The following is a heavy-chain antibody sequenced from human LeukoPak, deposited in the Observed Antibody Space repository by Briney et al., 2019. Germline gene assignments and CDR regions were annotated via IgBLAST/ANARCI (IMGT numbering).Heavy chain of an antibody. D-gene: IGHD2-21*02. J-gene: IGHJ4*02. CDR3: ARDARGAYCGGDCSPYFDY. V-gene: IGHV3-30-3*01. CDR1: GFTFSSYA. CDR2: ISYDGSNK. Sequence: GGSLRLSCAASGFTFSSYAMHWVRQAPGKGLERVAVISYDGSNKYYAGSVKGRFTISRDNSKNTLYLQMNSLRAEDTAVYYCARDARGAYCGGDCSPYFDYWGQGTLVTVSS.